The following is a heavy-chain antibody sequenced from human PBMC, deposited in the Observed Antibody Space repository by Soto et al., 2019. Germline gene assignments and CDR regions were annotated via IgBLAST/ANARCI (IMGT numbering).Heavy chain of an antibody. CDR3: ASSQGDY. V-gene: IGHV3-43*01. CDR2: ISWDGETT. CDR1: GFTFDDHN. Sequence: EVYLVESGGAVVQPGGSLRLSCAASGFTFDDHNMYWVRQVSGKGLEWVSLISWDGETTYYADSVKGRFTISRVNSKNSLYLQLNALRTEDSGLYYCASSQGDYWGQGTLVTVAS. J-gene: IGHJ4*02. D-gene: IGHD6-6*01.